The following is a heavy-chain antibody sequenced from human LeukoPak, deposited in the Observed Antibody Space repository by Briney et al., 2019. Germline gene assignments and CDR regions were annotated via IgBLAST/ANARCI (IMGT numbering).Heavy chain of an antibody. D-gene: IGHD4-17*01. V-gene: IGHV3-21*01. J-gene: IGHJ5*02. CDR1: GFTFSIYS. Sequence: GGSLRLSCAACGFTFSIYSMNWVRQAQGKGLEWVSSISSSSSYIYYADSVKGRFTISRDNAKNPLYLQMNSLRAEDTAVYYCARDLGTVSTRPWGQGTLVTVSS. CDR3: ARDLGTVSTRP. CDR2: ISSSSSYI.